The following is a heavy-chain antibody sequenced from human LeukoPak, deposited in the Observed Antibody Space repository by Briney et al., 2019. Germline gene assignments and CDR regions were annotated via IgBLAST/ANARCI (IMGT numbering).Heavy chain of an antibody. CDR2: IYHSGST. J-gene: IGHJ4*02. V-gene: IGHV4-38-2*02. Sequence: SETLSLTRTVSGYSISSGYYWGWTRQPPGKGLEWIGSIYHSGSTYYNPSLKSRVTISVDTSKNQFSLKLSSVTAADTAVYYCARDSIAAAGLDYWGQGTLVTVSS. D-gene: IGHD6-13*01. CDR3: ARDSIAAAGLDY. CDR1: GYSISSGYY.